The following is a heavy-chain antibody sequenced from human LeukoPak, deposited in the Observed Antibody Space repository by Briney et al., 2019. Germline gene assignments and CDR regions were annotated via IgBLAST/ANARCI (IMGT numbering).Heavy chain of an antibody. Sequence: ASVKVSCKASGYTFTSYDINWVRQATGQGLEWMGWMNPNSGNTGYAQKFQARVTITTDEATSTAYMELSTLRSDDTAVYYCATWTRGHYYMDVWGKGTTVTVSS. CDR3: ATWTRGHYYMDV. CDR2: MNPNSGNT. CDR1: GYTFTSYD. J-gene: IGHJ6*03. D-gene: IGHD2-2*01. V-gene: IGHV1-8*01.